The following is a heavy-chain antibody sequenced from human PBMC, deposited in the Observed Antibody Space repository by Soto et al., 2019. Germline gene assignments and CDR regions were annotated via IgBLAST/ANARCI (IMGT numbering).Heavy chain of an antibody. CDR3: ARKRSDYAFWSGSGGPFDY. Sequence: SGPTLVNPTETLTLTCTVSGFSLSNARMGVSWIRQPPGKALEWLAHIFSNDEKSYSTSLKSRLTISKDTSKSQVVLTMTNMDPVDTATYYCARKRSDYAFWSGSGGPFDYWGQGTLVTVSS. CDR2: IFSNDEK. D-gene: IGHD3-3*01. J-gene: IGHJ4*02. CDR1: GFSLSNARMG. V-gene: IGHV2-26*01.